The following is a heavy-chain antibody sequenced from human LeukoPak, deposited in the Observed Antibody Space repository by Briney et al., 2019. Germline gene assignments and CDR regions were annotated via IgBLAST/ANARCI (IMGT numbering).Heavy chain of an antibody. CDR3: ARGGDYGDLRYFDY. V-gene: IGHV4-59*01. Sequence: PSETLSLTCTVSGGSINNYYWSWIRQPPGKGLEWIGYIYYRGSINYNPSLKSRVTFSVDTSNNQFSLKLNSVTAADTAVYYCARGGDYGDLRYFDYWGQGTLVTVSS. CDR2: IYYRGSI. CDR1: GGSINNYY. D-gene: IGHD4-17*01. J-gene: IGHJ4*02.